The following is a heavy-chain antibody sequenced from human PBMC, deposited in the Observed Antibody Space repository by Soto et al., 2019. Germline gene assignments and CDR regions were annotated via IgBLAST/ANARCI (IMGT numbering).Heavy chain of an antibody. D-gene: IGHD3-3*01. Sequence: PGGSLRLSCAASGFTFSSYAMSWVRQAPGKGLEWVSAISGSGGSTYYADSVKGRFTISRDNSKNTLYLQMNSLRAEDTAVYYCAKDERRYDFWSGSGPIDYWGQGTLVTVSS. J-gene: IGHJ4*02. V-gene: IGHV3-23*01. CDR3: AKDERRYDFWSGSGPIDY. CDR1: GFTFSSYA. CDR2: ISGSGGST.